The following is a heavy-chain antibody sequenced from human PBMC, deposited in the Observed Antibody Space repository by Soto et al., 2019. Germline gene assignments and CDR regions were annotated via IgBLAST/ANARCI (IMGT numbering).Heavy chain of an antibody. CDR1: GFIFTRYS. CDR2: ISSTTNYI. J-gene: IGHJ4*02. Sequence: PXVSLRLSCAASGFIFTRYSMNWVRQAPGKGLEWVSSISSTTNYIYYGDSMKGRFTISRDNAKNSLYLEMNSLRAEDTAVYYCARESEDLTSNFDYWGQGTLVTVSS. V-gene: IGHV3-21*06. CDR3: ARESEDLTSNFDY.